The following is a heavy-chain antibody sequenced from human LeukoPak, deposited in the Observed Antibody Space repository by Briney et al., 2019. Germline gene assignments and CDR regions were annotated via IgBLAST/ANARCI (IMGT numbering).Heavy chain of an antibody. CDR2: IIPIFGTA. V-gene: IGHV1-69*13. CDR1: GGTFSSYA. D-gene: IGHD6-13*01. Sequence: SVKVSCKASGGTFSSYAISWVRQAPGQGLEWMGGIIPIFGTANYAQKFQGRVTITADESTSTAYMELSSLRSEDTAVYYCAREEVAAAGSYYYYGMDVWGQGTTVTVSS. CDR3: AREEVAAAGSYYYYGMDV. J-gene: IGHJ6*02.